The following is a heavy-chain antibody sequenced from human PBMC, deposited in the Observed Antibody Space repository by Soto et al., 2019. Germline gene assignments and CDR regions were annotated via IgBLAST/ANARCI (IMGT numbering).Heavy chain of an antibody. V-gene: IGHV3-13*01. D-gene: IGHD5-12*01. CDR1: GFTFSSYD. CDR2: IGTAGDT. J-gene: IGHJ6*02. CDR3: ARELKVPKYSGYDYYYYHYGMDV. Sequence: GGSLRLSCAASGFTFSSYDMHWVRQATGKGLEWVSAIGTAGDTYYPGSVKGRFTIYREDAKNSLYLQMNSLRAGDTAVYYCARELKVPKYSGYDYYYYHYGMDVGGQGTTVTVS.